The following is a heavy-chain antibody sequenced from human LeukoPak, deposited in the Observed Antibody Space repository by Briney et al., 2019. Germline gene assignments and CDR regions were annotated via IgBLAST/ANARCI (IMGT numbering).Heavy chain of an antibody. V-gene: IGHV3-9*01. CDR2: ISWNSGSI. Sequence: PGGSLRLSCAASGFTFDDYAMHWVRQAPGKGLEWVSGISWNSGSIGYADSVKGRFTISRDNAKNSLYLQMNSLRAEDTAVYYCARDRSHYYDSSGYSDYFDYWGQGTLVTVSS. CDR3: ARDRSHYYDSSGYSDYFDY. D-gene: IGHD3-22*01. J-gene: IGHJ4*02. CDR1: GFTFDDYA.